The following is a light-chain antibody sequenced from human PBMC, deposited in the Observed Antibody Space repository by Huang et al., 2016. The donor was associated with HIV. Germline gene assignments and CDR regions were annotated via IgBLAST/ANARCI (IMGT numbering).Light chain of an antibody. Sequence: DIQMTQSPSSLSASVGDRVTITCRASQSISSYLNWYQQKPGKAPKLLIYAASSLQSGVPSRCSGSGSGTDFTLTISSLQPEDFATYYWQQSYSTPLTFGGGTKVEIK. J-gene: IGKJ4*01. CDR3: QQSYSTPLT. CDR2: AAS. V-gene: IGKV1-39*01. CDR1: QSISSY.